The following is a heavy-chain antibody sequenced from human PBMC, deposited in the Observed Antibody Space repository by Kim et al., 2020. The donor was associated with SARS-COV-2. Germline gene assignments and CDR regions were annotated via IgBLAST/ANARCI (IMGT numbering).Heavy chain of an antibody. CDR2: ISYDGSNK. V-gene: IGHV3-30*04. Sequence: GGSLRLSCAASGFTFSSYAMHWVRQAPGKGLEWVAVISYDGSNKYYADSVKGRFTISRDNSKNTLYLQMNSLRAEDTAVYYCAREEGDYYGSGVDPWGQGTLVTVSS. CDR1: GFTFSSYA. CDR3: AREEGDYYGSGVDP. D-gene: IGHD3-10*01. J-gene: IGHJ5*02.